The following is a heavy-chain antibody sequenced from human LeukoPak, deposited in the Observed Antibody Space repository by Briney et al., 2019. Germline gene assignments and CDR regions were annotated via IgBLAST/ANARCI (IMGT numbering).Heavy chain of an antibody. Sequence: PGGSLRLSCAASGFTFSSYAMHWVRQAPGKGLEWVAVISYDGSNKYYADSVKGRFTISRDNSKNTLYLQMNSLRAEDTAVYYCARGAPTSNYDFWSGYYTPYYYYGMDVWGQGTTVTVSS. CDR2: ISYDGSNK. D-gene: IGHD3-3*01. J-gene: IGHJ6*02. V-gene: IGHV3-30*04. CDR1: GFTFSSYA. CDR3: ARGAPTSNYDFWSGYYTPYYYYGMDV.